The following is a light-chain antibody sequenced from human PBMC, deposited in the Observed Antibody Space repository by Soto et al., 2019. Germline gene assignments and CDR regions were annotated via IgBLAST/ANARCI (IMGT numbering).Light chain of an antibody. CDR3: CSYSGSYV. CDR1: STDVTIHNL. CDR2: EVN. Sequence: QSALTQPASVSGSPGQSITISCTGTSTDVTIHNLVSWYQQHPGKAPKLLIFEVNKRPSGVSSRFSGSKSGNTASLTTSGLQAVDEADYYCCSYSGSYVFGSGTKLTVL. J-gene: IGLJ1*01. V-gene: IGLV2-23*02.